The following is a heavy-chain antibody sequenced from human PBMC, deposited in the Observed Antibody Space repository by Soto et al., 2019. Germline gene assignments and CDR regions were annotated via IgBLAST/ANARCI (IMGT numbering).Heavy chain of an antibody. CDR1: GFTFTTYA. J-gene: IGHJ5*02. V-gene: IGHV3-23*01. CDR3: VKEGYGNGGTCYVDT. Sequence: EVQLLDGGGGLVQPGGSLRLSCTVSGFTFTTYAMGWVRQAPGKGLEWVSGISGSGGTTYYADSVKGHFTISRDNSKNSVYLEMNSLRAEDSAVYYCVKEGYGNGGTCYVDTWGQGTLVTVSS. CDR2: ISGSGGTT. D-gene: IGHD2-15*01.